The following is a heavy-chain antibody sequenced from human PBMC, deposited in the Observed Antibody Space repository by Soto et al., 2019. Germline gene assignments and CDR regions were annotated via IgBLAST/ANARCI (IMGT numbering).Heavy chain of an antibody. CDR2: IYYSGST. CDR3: ATTYFFGSGSAY. V-gene: IGHV4-39*01. CDR1: GGSISSSSYY. J-gene: IGHJ4*02. Sequence: QLQLQESGPRLVKPSVTLSLTCTVSGGSISSSSYYWGWIRQPPGKGLEWIGSIYYSGSTYYNPSLKSRVTMSVDTSKNQFSLKLSSVTAADTAVYYCATTYFFGSGSAYWGQGTLVTVSS. D-gene: IGHD3-10*01.